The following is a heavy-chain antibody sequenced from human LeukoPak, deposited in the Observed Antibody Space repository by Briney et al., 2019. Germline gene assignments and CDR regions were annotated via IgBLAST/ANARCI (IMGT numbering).Heavy chain of an antibody. CDR1: GFTFGSYG. V-gene: IGHV3-30*18. J-gene: IGHJ2*01. D-gene: IGHD6-13*01. CDR3: AKEQREYSSSWYWYFDL. Sequence: GGSLRLSCAASGFTFGSYGMHWVRQAPGKGLEWVAVISYDGSNKYYADSVKGRFTISRDNSKNTLYLQMNSLRAEDTAVYYCAKEQREYSSSWYWYFDLWGRGTLVTVSS. CDR2: ISYDGSNK.